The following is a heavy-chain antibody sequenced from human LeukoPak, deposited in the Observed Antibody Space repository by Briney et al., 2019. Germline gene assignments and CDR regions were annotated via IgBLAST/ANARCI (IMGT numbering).Heavy chain of an antibody. D-gene: IGHD6-13*01. CDR3: ASGPSIAAAGRT. CDR2: ISSSSSYI. CDR1: GFTFSSYS. V-gene: IGHV3-21*01. J-gene: IGHJ4*02. Sequence: SGGSLRLSCAASGFTFSSYSMNWVRQAPGKGLEWVSSISSSSSYIYYADSVKGRFTISRDNAKNSLYLQMNSLRAEDTAVYYCASGPSIAAAGRTWGQGTLVTVSS.